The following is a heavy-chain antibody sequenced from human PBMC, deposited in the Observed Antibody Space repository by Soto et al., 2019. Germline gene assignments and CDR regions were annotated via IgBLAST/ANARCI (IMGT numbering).Heavy chain of an antibody. D-gene: IGHD3-16*02. V-gene: IGHV3-30*18. Sequence: GSLRLSCAASGFTFSSYGMHWVRQAPGKGLEWVAVISYDGSNKYYADSVKGRFTISRDNSKNTLYLQMNSLRAEDTAVYYCAKDFYRHYYYGMDVWGQGTTVTVSS. CDR3: AKDFYRHYYYGMDV. CDR2: ISYDGSNK. CDR1: GFTFSSYG. J-gene: IGHJ6*02.